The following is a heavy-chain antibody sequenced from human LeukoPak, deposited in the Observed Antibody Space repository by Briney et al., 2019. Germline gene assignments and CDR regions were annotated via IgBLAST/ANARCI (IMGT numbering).Heavy chain of an antibody. Sequence: SVKVSCKASGGTFSSYAISWVRQAPGQGLEWMGGIIPICDTANYEQKFQGRVTITTDESTSTAYMELSSLRSEDTAVYYCARGPELERFDYWGQGTLVTVSS. CDR2: IIPICDTA. D-gene: IGHD1-1*01. CDR1: GGTFSSYA. J-gene: IGHJ4*02. CDR3: ARGPELERFDY. V-gene: IGHV1-69*05.